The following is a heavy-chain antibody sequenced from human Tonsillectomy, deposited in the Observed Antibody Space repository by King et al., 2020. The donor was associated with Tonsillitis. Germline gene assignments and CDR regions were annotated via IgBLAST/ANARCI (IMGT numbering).Heavy chain of an antibody. CDR3: ARDGVEEAIFGPADY. Sequence: VQLVESGGGVVQPGRSLRLSCAASGFTFSSYGMHWVRQAPGKGLEWVALISYDGTNEYFADSVKGRFTISRDNSKNVLYLQMNSLGPEDTGVYYCARDGVEEAIFGPADYWGQGTPVTVSS. CDR2: ISYDGTNE. J-gene: IGHJ4*02. V-gene: IGHV3-30*03. CDR1: GFTFSSYG. D-gene: IGHD3-3*01.